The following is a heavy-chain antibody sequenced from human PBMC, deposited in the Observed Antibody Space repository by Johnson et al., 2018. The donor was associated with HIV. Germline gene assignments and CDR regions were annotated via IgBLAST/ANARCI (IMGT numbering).Heavy chain of an antibody. CDR3: ARAYSYGAFDI. Sequence: VQLVESGGGVVQPGRSLRLSCAASGFTFSSYAMHWVRQAPGKGLEWVAVISYDGSNKYYADSVKGRFTISRDNSKNTLYLQMNSLRAEDTAVYYCARAYSYGAFDIWGLGTKVTVSS. J-gene: IGHJ3*02. V-gene: IGHV3-30*14. D-gene: IGHD5-18*01. CDR1: GFTFSSYA. CDR2: ISYDGSNK.